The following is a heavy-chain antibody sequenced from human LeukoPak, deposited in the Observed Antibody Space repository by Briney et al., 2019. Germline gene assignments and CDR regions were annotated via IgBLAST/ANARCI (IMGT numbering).Heavy chain of an antibody. J-gene: IGHJ4*02. Sequence: GESLKISCKASGYSFTNYWIGWVRQMPWKGLEWMGNIYPGDSDTKYSPSVQGQVNIPAHKSINTAYLQWSSLRASDTAMYYCARQGTIVAGTLGTTFDYWGQGTLLTVSS. CDR3: ARQGTIVAGTLGTTFDY. V-gene: IGHV5-51*01. CDR2: IYPGDSDT. CDR1: GYSFTNYW. D-gene: IGHD5-12*01.